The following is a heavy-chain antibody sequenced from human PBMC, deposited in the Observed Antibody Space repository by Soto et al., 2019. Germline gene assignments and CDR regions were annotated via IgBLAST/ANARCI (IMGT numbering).Heavy chain of an antibody. J-gene: IGHJ6*03. CDR3: ARGKFLEWLLSLYYYYYMDV. Sequence: GASVKVSCKASGYTFTSYDINWVRQATGQGREWMGWMNPNSGNTGYAQKFQGRVTMTRNTSISTAYMELSSLRSEDTAVYYCARGKFLEWLLSLYYYYYMDVWGKGTTVTVS. D-gene: IGHD3-3*01. V-gene: IGHV1-8*01. CDR1: GYTFTSYD. CDR2: MNPNSGNT.